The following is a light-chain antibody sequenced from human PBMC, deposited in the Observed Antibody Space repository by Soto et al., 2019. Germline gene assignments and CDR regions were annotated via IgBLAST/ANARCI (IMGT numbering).Light chain of an antibody. J-gene: IGLJ2*01. CDR1: SSNIGSNT. Sequence: QSVLTQPPSASGTPGQRVTISCSGSSSNIGSNTVNWYQQLPGTAPKLLIYDNNKRPSGIPDRFSGSKSGTSATLGITGLQTGDEADYYCGTWDSSLSAVVFGGGTKLTVL. CDR2: DNN. V-gene: IGLV1-51*01. CDR3: GTWDSSLSAVV.